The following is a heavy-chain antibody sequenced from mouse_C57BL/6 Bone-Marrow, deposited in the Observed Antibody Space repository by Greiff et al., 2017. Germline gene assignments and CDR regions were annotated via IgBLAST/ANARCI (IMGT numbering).Heavy chain of an antibody. CDR1: GYTFTSYW. J-gene: IGHJ3*01. V-gene: IGHV1-52*01. Sequence: QVQLQQSGAELVRPGSSVKLSCTASGYTFTSYWMHWVKQRPIQGLEWIGNIDPSDSETHYNQKFKDKATLTVDKSSSTAYMQLSSLTSEDSAVYYCARTGFYGWFAYWGQGTLVTVSA. CDR3: ARTGFYGWFAY. D-gene: IGHD1-1*01. CDR2: IDPSDSET.